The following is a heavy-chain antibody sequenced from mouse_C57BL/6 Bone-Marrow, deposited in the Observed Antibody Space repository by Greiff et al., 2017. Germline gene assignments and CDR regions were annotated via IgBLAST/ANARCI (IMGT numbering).Heavy chain of an antibody. J-gene: IGHJ2*01. Sequence: VQLQQSGAELARPGASVKLSCKASGYTFTSYGISWVKQRTGQGLEWIGEIYPRSGNTYYNEKFKGKATLTADTSSSTAYIELRSLTSEDTAVYIGAREYYYGSSHFDYWGQGTTLTVSS. CDR2: IYPRSGNT. D-gene: IGHD1-1*01. V-gene: IGHV1-81*01. CDR3: AREYYYGSSHFDY. CDR1: GYTFTSYG.